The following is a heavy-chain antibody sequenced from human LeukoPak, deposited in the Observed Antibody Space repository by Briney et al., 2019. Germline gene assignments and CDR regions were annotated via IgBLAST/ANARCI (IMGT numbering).Heavy chain of an antibody. CDR1: GFTFSSYS. J-gene: IGHJ4*02. D-gene: IGHD3-10*01. Sequence: GGSLRLSCAASGFTFSSYSVNWVRQAPGKGLEWVSSISSSSSYIYYADSVKGRFTISRDHAKKTLYLQMNSLRDEDTAVYYCARDPNGSGSYGGSLGDYWGQGTLVTVSS. CDR3: ARDPNGSGSYGGSLGDY. CDR2: ISSSSSYI. V-gene: IGHV3-21*01.